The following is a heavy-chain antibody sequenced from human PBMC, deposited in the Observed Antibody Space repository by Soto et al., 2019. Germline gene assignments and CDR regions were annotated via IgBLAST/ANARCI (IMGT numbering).Heavy chain of an antibody. D-gene: IGHD3-22*01. CDR3: ARDFHYYDSSGMSDVFDI. V-gene: IGHV1-8*01. Sequence: QVQLVQSGAEVKKPGASVKVSCKASGYTFTSYDINWVRQATGQGLEWVGWMNPNNGYRGYAQKFQGRVTMTRNTSISTADMELSSLRSEDTAVYYCARDFHYYDSSGMSDVFDIWGQGTMVTVSS. CDR1: GYTFTSYD. CDR2: MNPNNGYR. J-gene: IGHJ3*02.